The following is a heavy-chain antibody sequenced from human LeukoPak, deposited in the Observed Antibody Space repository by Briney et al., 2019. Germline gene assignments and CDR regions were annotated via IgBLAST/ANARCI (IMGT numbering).Heavy chain of an antibody. CDR3: TRKAYDSGCFDY. J-gene: IGHJ4*02. V-gene: IGHV3-7*03. D-gene: IGHD6-19*01. Sequence: SGGSLRLSCAASVFTFTNYWISWVRHAPWKGLEWVANIKQDGSEKYYVGSVKGRFTMSRDNAKSSLYLQLNNLRAEDTAVYYCTRKAYDSGCFDYWGRGTLVTVSA. CDR1: VFTFTNYW. CDR2: IKQDGSEK.